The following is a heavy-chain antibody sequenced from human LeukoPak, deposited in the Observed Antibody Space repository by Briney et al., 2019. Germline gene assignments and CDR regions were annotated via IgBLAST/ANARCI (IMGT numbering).Heavy chain of an antibody. J-gene: IGHJ6*03. CDR2: INHSGST. V-gene: IGHV4-34*01. Sequence: NPSETLSLTCAVYGGSFSGYYWSWIRQPPGKGLEWIGEINHSGSTNYNPSLKSRVTISVDTSKNQFSLKLSSVTAADTAVYYCASLYSNYYYYMDVWGKGTTVTVSS. D-gene: IGHD4-11*01. CDR3: ASLYSNYYYYMDV. CDR1: GGSFSGYY.